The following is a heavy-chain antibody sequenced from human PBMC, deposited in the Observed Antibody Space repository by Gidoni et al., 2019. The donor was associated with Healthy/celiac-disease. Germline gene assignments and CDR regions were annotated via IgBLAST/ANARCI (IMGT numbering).Heavy chain of an antibody. J-gene: IGHJ2*01. CDR1: GGSISSYY. CDR2: LYYSGST. Sequence: QVQLQESGPGLVKPSETLSLTCTRSGGSISSYYWSWIRQPPGKGLEWIGYLYYSGSTNYNPSLKSRVTISVDTSKNQFSLKLSSVTAADTAVYYCARQNPAIMGDYTSLYWYFDLWGRGTLVTVSS. D-gene: IGHD4-17*01. CDR3: ARQNPAIMGDYTSLYWYFDL. V-gene: IGHV4-59*08.